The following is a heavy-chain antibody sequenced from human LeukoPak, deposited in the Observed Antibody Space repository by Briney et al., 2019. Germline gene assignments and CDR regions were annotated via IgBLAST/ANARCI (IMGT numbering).Heavy chain of an antibody. J-gene: IGHJ3*02. Sequence: SETLSLTCTVSGGSISSYYWSWIRQPPGKGLEWIGYIYYSGSTYYNPSLKSRVTISVDTSKNQFSLKLSSVTAADTAVYYCAPLVRVTGAFDIWGQGTMVTVSS. CDR3: APLVRVTGAFDI. CDR1: GGSISSYY. D-gene: IGHD6-13*01. V-gene: IGHV4-59*06. CDR2: IYYSGST.